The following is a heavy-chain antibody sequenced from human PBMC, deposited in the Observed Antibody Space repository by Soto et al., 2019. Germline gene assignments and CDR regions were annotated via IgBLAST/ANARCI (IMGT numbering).Heavy chain of an antibody. CDR1: GFTFSSYW. CDR3: ARDYWGDYGDYEGLYYFDY. V-gene: IGHV3-7*05. D-gene: IGHD4-17*01. Sequence: GGSLRLSCAASGFTFSSYWMSWVRQAPGKGLEWVANIKQDGSEKYYVDSVKGRFTISRDNAKNSLYLQMNSLRAEDTAVYYCARDYWGDYGDYEGLYYFDYWGQGTLVTVSS. J-gene: IGHJ4*02. CDR2: IKQDGSEK.